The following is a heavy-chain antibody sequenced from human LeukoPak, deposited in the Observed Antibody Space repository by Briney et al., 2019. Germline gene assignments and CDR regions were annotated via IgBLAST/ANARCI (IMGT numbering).Heavy chain of an antibody. Sequence: SVTVSCKASGGTFSSYAISWVRQAPGQGLEWMGRIIPILGIANYAQKFQGRVTITADKSTSTAYMELSSLRSEDTAVYYCARSLIAVAGYYGMDVWGQGTTVTASS. J-gene: IGHJ6*02. CDR2: IIPILGIA. CDR3: ARSLIAVAGYYGMDV. D-gene: IGHD6-19*01. V-gene: IGHV1-69*10. CDR1: GGTFSSYA.